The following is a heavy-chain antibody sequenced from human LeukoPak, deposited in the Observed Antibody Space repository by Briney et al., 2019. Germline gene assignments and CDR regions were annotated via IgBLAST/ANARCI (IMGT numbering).Heavy chain of an antibody. V-gene: IGHV4-59*12. Sequence: SETLSLTCTVSGGSISSYYWSWIRQPPGKGLEWIGYIYYSGSTNYNPSLKSRVTISVDTSKNQFSLKLSSVTAADTAVYYCARTNYDFWSGYYRGSRSGAFDIWGQGTMVTVSS. CDR1: GGSISSYY. CDR2: IYYSGST. CDR3: ARTNYDFWSGYYRGSRSGAFDI. D-gene: IGHD3-3*01. J-gene: IGHJ3*02.